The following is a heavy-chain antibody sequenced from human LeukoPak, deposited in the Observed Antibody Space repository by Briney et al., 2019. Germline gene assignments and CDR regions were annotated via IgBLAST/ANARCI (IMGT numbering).Heavy chain of an antibody. D-gene: IGHD3-10*01. CDR1: GFTFSSYW. Sequence: PGGSLRLSCAASGFTFSSYWMSWVRQAPGKGLEWVANIKQDGSEKYYVDSVKGRFTISRDNAKNSLYLQMNSLKTEDTAVYYCRTGGGGRDSKLLWFGELLDYWGQGTLVTVSS. CDR3: RTGGGGRDSKLLWFGELLDY. CDR2: IKQDGSEK. V-gene: IGHV3-7*03. J-gene: IGHJ4*02.